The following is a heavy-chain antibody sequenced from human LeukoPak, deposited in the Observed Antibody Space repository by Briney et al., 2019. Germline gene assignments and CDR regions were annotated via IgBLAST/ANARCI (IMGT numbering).Heavy chain of an antibody. J-gene: IGHJ4*02. V-gene: IGHV3-23*01. CDR2: ISGSGGST. CDR1: GFTFSSYA. D-gene: IGHD6-19*01. CDR3: AKESSVAGAGLLDY. Sequence: GGSLRLSCAASGFTFSSYAMSRVRQAPGKGLEWVSAISGSGGSTYYAASVKGRFTISRDNSENTLYLQMNRLRAEDTALYYCAKESSVAGAGLLDYWGQGTLVTVSS.